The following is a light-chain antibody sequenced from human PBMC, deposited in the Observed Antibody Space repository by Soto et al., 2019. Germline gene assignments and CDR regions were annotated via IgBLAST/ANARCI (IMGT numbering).Light chain of an antibody. Sequence: DIQLTQSPSFLSASVGDRFTITCRARQGTSSSLAWLQQKPGRAPKLLIYRTSTLQSGVPARFRGSGSGTDFTLTISNLQPEDVETDYCQQLNAYPLTFGQVTRLEIK. CDR2: RTS. J-gene: IGKJ5*01. V-gene: IGKV1-9*01. CDR3: QQLNAYPLT. CDR1: QGTSSS.